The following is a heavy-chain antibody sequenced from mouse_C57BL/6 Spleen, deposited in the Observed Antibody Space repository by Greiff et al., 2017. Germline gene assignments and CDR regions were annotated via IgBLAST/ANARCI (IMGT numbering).Heavy chain of an antibody. CDR3: ARCYYGSSSRHFDV. CDR2: IHPNSGST. D-gene: IGHD1-1*01. V-gene: IGHV1-64*01. CDR1: GYTFTSYW. J-gene: IGHJ1*03. Sequence: VQLQQSGAELVKPGASVKLSCKASGYTFTSYWMHWVKQRPGQGLEWIGMIHPNSGSTNYNKKFKSKATLTVDKSSSTAYMQLSSLTSEDSAVYYCARCYYGSSSRHFDVWGTGTTVTVSS.